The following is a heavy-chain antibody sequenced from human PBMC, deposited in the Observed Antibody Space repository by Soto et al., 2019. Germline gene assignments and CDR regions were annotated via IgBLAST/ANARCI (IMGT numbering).Heavy chain of an antibody. D-gene: IGHD3-10*01. CDR1: GFSLSTSGVG. Sequence: SGPTLVKPTQTLTLTCTFSGFSLSTSGVGVGWIRQPPGKALEWLALIYWDDVKRYSPSLKSRLTITKDTSKNQVVLTMTNMDPVDTATYYCAPVQITMVRGVKSIMEAFDYWGQGTLVTVSS. V-gene: IGHV2-5*02. CDR2: IYWDDVK. J-gene: IGHJ4*02. CDR3: APVQITMVRGVKSIMEAFDY.